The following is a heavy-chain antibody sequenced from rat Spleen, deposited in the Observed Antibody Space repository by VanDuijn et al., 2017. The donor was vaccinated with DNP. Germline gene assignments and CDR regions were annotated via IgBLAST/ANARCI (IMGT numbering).Heavy chain of an antibody. CDR3: VRPDYYDGSYPRY. CDR2: ITSSGGST. J-gene: IGHJ2*01. Sequence: EVQLVESGGDLVQPGRSLKLSCVASGFTFNKYWMTWIRQVPGKGREWVAAITSSGGSTYYPDSVKGRFTISRDNAKNTLYLQMNSLRSEDMATYYCVRPDYYDGSYPRYWGQGVMVTVSS. V-gene: IGHV5-31*01. CDR1: GFTFNKYW. D-gene: IGHD1-12*02.